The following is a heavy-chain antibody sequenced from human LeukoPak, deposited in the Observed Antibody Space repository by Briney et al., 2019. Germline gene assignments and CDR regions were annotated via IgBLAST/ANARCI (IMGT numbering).Heavy chain of an antibody. CDR1: GYSFTTYA. V-gene: IGHV1-3*01. Sequence: ASVKVSCEASGYSFTTYALHWVRQAPGQRPKWMGWITPGNGNTKYSQKFQGRVAITRDTTASTASLDLSSLRSEDTAVYYCAREAPSSTWSFDNWGQGTLVTVSS. CDR3: AREAPSSTWSFDN. D-gene: IGHD6-13*01. J-gene: IGHJ4*02. CDR2: ITPGNGNT.